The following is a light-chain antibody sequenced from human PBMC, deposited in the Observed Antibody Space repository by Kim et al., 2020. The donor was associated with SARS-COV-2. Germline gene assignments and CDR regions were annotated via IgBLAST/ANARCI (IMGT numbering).Light chain of an antibody. CDR3: NSRDSSGNVL. CDR2: DKN. J-gene: IGLJ2*01. Sequence: DVRKTVRIKRQGKSLRRYYATWYKKKPGQAPVIVMYDKNRRPSGIQDRFAGSSSGNTASLTITGAQAEDEADYYCNSRDSSGNVLFGGGTQLTVL. V-gene: IGLV3-19*01. CDR1: SLRRYY.